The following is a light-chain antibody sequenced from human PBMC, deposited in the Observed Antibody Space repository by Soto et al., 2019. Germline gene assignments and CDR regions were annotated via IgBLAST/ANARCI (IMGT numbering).Light chain of an antibody. J-gene: IGLJ1*01. CDR2: GNG. V-gene: IGLV1-40*01. CDR1: SSSIGAGYE. CDR3: QSYDKRLTAYV. Sequence: VLTQPPSVSGAPGQRVTISCSWTSSSIGAGYEVHWYHQLPGTAPKLVVSGNGNRPSGVPDRLSASKSGTSASLAITGLQAEDEGHYYCQSYDKRLTAYVFGTGTKGTVL.